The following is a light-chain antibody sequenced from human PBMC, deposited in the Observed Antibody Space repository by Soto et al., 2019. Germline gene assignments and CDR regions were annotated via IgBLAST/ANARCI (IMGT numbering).Light chain of an antibody. V-gene: IGKV1-8*01. CDR2: AAS. CDR3: QQYYSYPLT. J-gene: IGKJ4*01. CDR1: QGISSY. Sequence: AMRLNKYPSSLSASTGDRVTITCRASQGISSYLAWYQQKPGKAPKLLIYAASTLQSGVPSRFSGSGSGTDFTLTISCLQSEDFATYYCQQYYSYPLTFGGGTKVDIK.